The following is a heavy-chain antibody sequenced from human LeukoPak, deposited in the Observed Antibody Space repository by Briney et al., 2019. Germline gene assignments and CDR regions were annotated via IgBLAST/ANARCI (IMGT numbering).Heavy chain of an antibody. CDR1: GGSFSGYY. V-gene: IGHV4-34*01. J-gene: IGHJ5*02. CDR3: ASLVVMTAWERKRRGWFDP. Sequence: PSETLSLTCAVYGGSFSGYYCSWIRQPPGKGLEWIGEINHSGSTNYNPSLNSPVTLSADPSKNHSSLKLSSVPAAYTALYYCASLVVMTAWERKRRGWFDPWGQGTLVTVSS. D-gene: IGHD1-26*01. CDR2: INHSGST.